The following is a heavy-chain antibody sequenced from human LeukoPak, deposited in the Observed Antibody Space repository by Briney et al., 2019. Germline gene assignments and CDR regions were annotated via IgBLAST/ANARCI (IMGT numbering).Heavy chain of an antibody. J-gene: IGHJ4*02. CDR1: GFTFSNAW. CDR2: IKSNTDGGTT. V-gene: IGHV3-15*01. CDR3: TRAIGY. Sequence: GGSLRLSCAASGFTFSNAWMSWVRQAPGKGLEWVGRIKSNTDGGTTDYAAPVKGRFTISRDDSKNTLYLQMNSLKTEDTAVYYCTRAIGYWGQGTLVTVSS.